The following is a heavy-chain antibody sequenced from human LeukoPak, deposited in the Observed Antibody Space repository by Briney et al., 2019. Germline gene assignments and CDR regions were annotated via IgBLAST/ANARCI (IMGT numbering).Heavy chain of an antibody. Sequence: PGGSLRLSCAASGFTFSSYGMHWVRQAPGKGLEWVAFIRYDGSNKYYADSVKGRFTISRDNSKNTLYLQMNSLRAEDTAVYYCAKDPRAYYYDSSGYYDYFDHWGQGTLVTVSS. CDR1: GFTFSSYG. CDR3: AKDPRAYYYDSSGYYDYFDH. V-gene: IGHV3-30*02. CDR2: IRYDGSNK. D-gene: IGHD3-22*01. J-gene: IGHJ4*02.